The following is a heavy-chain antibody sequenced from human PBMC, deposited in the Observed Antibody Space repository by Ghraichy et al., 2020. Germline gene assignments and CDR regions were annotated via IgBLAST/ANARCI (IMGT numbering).Heavy chain of an antibody. J-gene: IGHJ2*01. D-gene: IGHD6-13*01. CDR3: ARDRLATTGAGGKGYFDL. CDR2: ISYDGSNK. Sequence: GGSLRLSCAASGFNFSRYAMHWVRQAPGKGLEWVALISYDGSNKYYADSVKGRFTISRDNSENTMYLEMNSLRTEDTAVYYCARDRLATTGAGGKGYFDLWGRG. CDR1: GFNFSRYA. V-gene: IGHV3-30*04.